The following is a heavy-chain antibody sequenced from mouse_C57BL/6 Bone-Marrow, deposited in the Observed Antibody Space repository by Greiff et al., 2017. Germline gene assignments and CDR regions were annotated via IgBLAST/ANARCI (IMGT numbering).Heavy chain of an antibody. CDR2: IRNKANNHAT. D-gene: IGHD1-1*01. CDR3: KGTTVVAPYYYAMDY. J-gene: IGHJ4*01. Sequence: EVQVVESGGGLVQPGGSMKLSCAASGFTFSDAWMDWVRQSPEKGLEWVAEIRNKANNHATYYAESVKGRFTISRDDSKSSVYLQMNSSRAEDTGIYYCKGTTVVAPYYYAMDYWGQGTSATVSS. CDR1: GFTFSDAW. V-gene: IGHV6-6*01.